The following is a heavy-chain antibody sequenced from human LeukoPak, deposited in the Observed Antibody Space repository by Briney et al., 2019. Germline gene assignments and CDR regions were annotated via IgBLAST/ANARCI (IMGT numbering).Heavy chain of an antibody. CDR1: GFTFSSYA. J-gene: IGHJ4*02. CDR3: AKISTYYDSSGPDY. V-gene: IGHV3-23*01. CDR2: ISGSGGST. Sequence: GGSLRLSCAASGFTFSSYAMSWVRQAPGKGLEWVSAISGSGGSTYYADSVKGRFTISRDNSKNTLYLQMNSLRAEDTAVYYCAKISTYYDSSGPDYWGQGTLVTVSS. D-gene: IGHD3-22*01.